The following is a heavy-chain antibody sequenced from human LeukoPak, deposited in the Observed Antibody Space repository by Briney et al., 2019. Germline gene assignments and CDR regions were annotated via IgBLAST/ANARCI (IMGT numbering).Heavy chain of an antibody. CDR3: ANGDCRGGRCSSGAY. V-gene: IGHV3-30*02. J-gene: IGHJ4*02. D-gene: IGHD2-15*01. CDR2: TRDDGTKN. Sequence: GGSLTLSCAASGFNFRNYGMLWVRQAPGKGLEWVAYTRDDGTKNWFGDSVKGRFTISRDNSKSTLYLQMNSLRGEDTAVYYCANGDCRGGRCSSGAYWGQGTLVTVSS. CDR1: GFNFRNYG.